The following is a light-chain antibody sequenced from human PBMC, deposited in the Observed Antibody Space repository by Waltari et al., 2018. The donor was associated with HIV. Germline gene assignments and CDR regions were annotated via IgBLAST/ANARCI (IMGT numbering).Light chain of an antibody. V-gene: IGLV2-14*01. CDR1: SRAVGGYHH. CDR3: SSYTSSSTV. J-gene: IGLJ3*02. CDR2: EVS. Sequence: QSALTQPASVSGSPGQPLPISCTGTSRAVGGYHHVAWYQQHPGKAPKLMIYEVSNRPSGVSNRFSGSKSGNTASLTISGLQAEDEADYYCSSYTSSSTVFGGGTKLTVL.